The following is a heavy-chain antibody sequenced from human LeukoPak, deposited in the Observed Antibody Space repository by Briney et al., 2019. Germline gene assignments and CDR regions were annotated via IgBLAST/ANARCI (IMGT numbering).Heavy chain of an antibody. V-gene: IGHV4-30-4*01. J-gene: IGHJ4*02. D-gene: IGHD5-12*01. Sequence: SETLSLTCTVSGGSISSGDYSWSWIRQPPGKGLEWIGYIYYSGSTYYNPSLKSRVTISVDTSKNQFSLKLSSVTAADTAVYYCAREGYSSYDGYWGQGTLVTVSS. CDR2: IYYSGST. CDR3: AREGYSSYDGY. CDR1: GGSISSGDYS.